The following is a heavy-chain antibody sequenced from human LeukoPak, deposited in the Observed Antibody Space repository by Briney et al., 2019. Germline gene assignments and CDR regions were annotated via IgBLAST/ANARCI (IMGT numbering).Heavy chain of an antibody. V-gene: IGHV4-34*01. CDR2: INQSGST. Sequence: SETLSLTCAVYGGSSSGYYWTWIRLPPGKGLEWIGEINQSGSTNFNPSLKSRVIISIDTSKNQFSLKLSSVTAADTAVYYCARAGYCGSTSCFDPDREYFDYWGQGTLVTVSS. CDR3: ARAGYCGSTSCFDPDREYFDY. J-gene: IGHJ4*02. CDR1: GGSSSGYY. D-gene: IGHD2-2*01.